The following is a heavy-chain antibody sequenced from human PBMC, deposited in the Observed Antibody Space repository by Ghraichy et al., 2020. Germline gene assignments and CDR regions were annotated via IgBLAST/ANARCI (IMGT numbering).Heavy chain of an antibody. CDR2: IYYSGST. J-gene: IGHJ6*02. CDR3: ARHRKGYYDFWSGYFSGYYGMDV. CDR1: GGSISSSSYY. Sequence: SETLSLTCTVSGGSISSSSYYWGWIRQPPGKGLEWIGSIYYSGSTYYNPSLKSRVTISVDTSKNQFSLKLSSVTAADTAVYYCARHRKGYYDFWSGYFSGYYGMDVWGQGTTVTVSS. V-gene: IGHV4-39*01. D-gene: IGHD3-3*01.